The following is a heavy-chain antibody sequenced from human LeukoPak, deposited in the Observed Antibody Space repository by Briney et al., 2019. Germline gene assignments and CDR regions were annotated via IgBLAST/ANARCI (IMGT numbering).Heavy chain of an antibody. V-gene: IGHV3-21*01. D-gene: IGHD1-26*01. J-gene: IGHJ5*02. Sequence: GGTLRLSCAASGFTFSGYTMNWVRQAPGKGLQWVSSISGGNNYIYYADSVKGRFTISRDNAKNSLFLQMNSLRAEDTAVYYCARGGGYSGGNSWFDPWGRGILVTVSS. CDR1: GFTFSGYT. CDR3: ARGGGYSGGNSWFDP. CDR2: ISGGNNYI.